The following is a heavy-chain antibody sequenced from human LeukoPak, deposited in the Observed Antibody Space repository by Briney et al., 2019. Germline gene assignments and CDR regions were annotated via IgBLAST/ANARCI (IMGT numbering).Heavy chain of an antibody. V-gene: IGHV3-53*01. J-gene: IGHJ4*02. D-gene: IGHD5-18*01. CDR3: ASSRAMDY. CDR1: GFTVSSNY. Sequence: GGSLRLSCAASGFTVSSNYMSWVRQAPGKGLEWVSVIYSGGSTYYADSVKGRFTISRDNAKNSLYLQMNSLRAEDTAVYYCASSRAMDYWGQGTLVTVSS. CDR2: IYSGGST.